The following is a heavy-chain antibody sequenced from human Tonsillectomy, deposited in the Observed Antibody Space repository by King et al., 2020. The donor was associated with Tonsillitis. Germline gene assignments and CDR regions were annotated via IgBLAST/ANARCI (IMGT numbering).Heavy chain of an antibody. CDR1: GGSISSSSYY. V-gene: IGHV4-39*07. CDR3: ARLAVAGFIDY. CDR2: IYYSGST. D-gene: IGHD6-19*01. Sequence: QLQESGPGLVKPSETLSLTCTVSGGSISSSSYYWGWIRQPPGKGLEWIGSIYYSGSTYYNPSLKSRVTISVDTSKNQFSLKLSSVTAADTAVYYCARLAVAGFIDYWGQGTLVTVSS. J-gene: IGHJ4*02.